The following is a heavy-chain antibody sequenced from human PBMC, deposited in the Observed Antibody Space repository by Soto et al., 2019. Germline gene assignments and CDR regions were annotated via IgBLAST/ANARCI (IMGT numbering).Heavy chain of an antibody. CDR3: ARVRYSSSSGWSDP. CDR2: IYYSGST. D-gene: IGHD6-6*01. Sequence: SETLSLTCTVSGGSISSYYWSWIRQPPGKGLEWIGYIYYSGSTNYNPSLKSRVTISVDTSKNQFSLKLSSVTAADTAVYYCARVRYSSSSGWSDPWGQGTLVTVSS. J-gene: IGHJ5*02. CDR1: GGSISSYY. V-gene: IGHV4-59*01.